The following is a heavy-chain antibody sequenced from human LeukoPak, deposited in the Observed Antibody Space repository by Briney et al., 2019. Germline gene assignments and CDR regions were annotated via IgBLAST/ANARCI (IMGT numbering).Heavy chain of an antibody. CDR3: ARGARIFDS. D-gene: IGHD2/OR15-2a*01. Sequence: PSETLSLTCTVSGGSISSYYWSWIRQAPGKGLECIGYIYISGDTNYNPSLKSRGTLSLDTSKNQFSLRLSSVTAADTAVYYCARGARIFDSWGPGTLVTVSS. J-gene: IGHJ4*02. CDR1: GGSISSYY. CDR2: IYISGDT. V-gene: IGHV4-4*09.